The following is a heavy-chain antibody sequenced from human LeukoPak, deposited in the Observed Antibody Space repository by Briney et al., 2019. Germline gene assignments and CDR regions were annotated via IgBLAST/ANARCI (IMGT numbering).Heavy chain of an antibody. J-gene: IGHJ4*02. Sequence: GASVKVSCKASGYTFTGYYMHWVRQAPGQGLEWMGRINPNSGGTNYAQKFQGRVTMTRDTSISTAYMELSRLRSDDTAVYYCARGVTCGGGCYSNYWGQGTLVTVSS. CDR1: GYTFTGYY. V-gene: IGHV1-2*06. CDR2: INPNSGGT. D-gene: IGHD2-21*02. CDR3: ARGVTCGGGCYSNY.